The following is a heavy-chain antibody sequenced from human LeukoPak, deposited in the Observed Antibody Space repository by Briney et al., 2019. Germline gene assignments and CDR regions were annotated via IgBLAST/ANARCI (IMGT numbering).Heavy chain of an antibody. CDR2: IRGGGTSE. Sequence: PGGSLRLSCTASGFTFRAYAMMWVREAPGKGPEWVSAIRGGGTSEFYADSVKGRFRISRDNSKDTLFLQMNSLRAEDTAVYYCARDPNGDYIGAFDMWGPGTMVTVPS. J-gene: IGHJ3*02. D-gene: IGHD4-17*01. V-gene: IGHV3-23*01. CDR3: ARDPNGDYIGAFDM. CDR1: GFTFRAYA.